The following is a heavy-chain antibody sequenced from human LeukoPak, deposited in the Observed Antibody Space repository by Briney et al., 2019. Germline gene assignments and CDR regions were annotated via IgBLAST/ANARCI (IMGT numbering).Heavy chain of an antibody. CDR2: IIPILGIA. CDR1: GGTFSSYA. J-gene: IGHJ3*02. CDR3: ARARERSYYDSSGQGAFDI. V-gene: IGHV1-69*04. Sequence: ASVKVSCKAPGGTFSSYAISWVRQAPGQGLEWMGRIIPILGIANYAQKFQGRVTITADKSTSTAYMELSSLRSEDTAVYYCARARERSYYDSSGQGAFDIWGQGTMVTVSS. D-gene: IGHD3-22*01.